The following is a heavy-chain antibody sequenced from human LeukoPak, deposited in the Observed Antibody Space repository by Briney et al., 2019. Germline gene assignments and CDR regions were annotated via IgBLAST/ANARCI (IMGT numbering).Heavy chain of an antibody. CDR2: ISSSSSYI. CDR3: ARSDYGDVDAFDI. D-gene: IGHD4-17*01. V-gene: IGHV3-21*01. J-gene: IGHJ3*02. Sequence: GGSLRLSCAASGFTFRSYSMNWVRQAPGEGLEWVSSISSSSSYIYYVDSVKGRFTISRDNAKNSLYLQMNSLRAEDTAVYYCARSDYGDVDAFDIWGQGTMVTVSS. CDR1: GFTFRSYS.